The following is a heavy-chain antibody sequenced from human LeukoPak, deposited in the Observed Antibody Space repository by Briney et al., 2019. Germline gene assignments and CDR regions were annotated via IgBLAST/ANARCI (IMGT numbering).Heavy chain of an antibody. CDR2: IYYSGST. J-gene: IGHJ4*02. D-gene: IGHD3-22*01. V-gene: IGHV4-59*12. CDR3: AREGGEGYYYDSSGRADY. CDR1: GGSISSYY. Sequence: SETLSLTCTVSGGSISSYYWSWIRQPPGKGLEWIGCIYYSGSTNYNPSLKSRVTISVDTSKNQFSLKLSSVTAADTAVYYCAREGGEGYYYDSSGRADYWGQGTLVTVSS.